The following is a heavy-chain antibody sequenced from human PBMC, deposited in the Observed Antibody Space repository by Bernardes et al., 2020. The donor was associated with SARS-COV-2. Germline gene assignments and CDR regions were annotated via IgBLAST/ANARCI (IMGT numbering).Heavy chain of an antibody. V-gene: IGHV3-7*01. J-gene: IGHJ6*02. Sequence: GGSLRLSCAASGFTFSSYWMSWVRQAPGKGLEWVANIKQDGSEKYYVDSVKGRFTISRDNAKNSLYLQMNSLRAEDTAVYYCARDFGSSPANGDYYYYYGMDVWGQGTTVTVSS. CDR2: IKQDGSEK. CDR3: ARDFGSSPANGDYYYYYGMDV. CDR1: GFTFSSYW. D-gene: IGHD1-26*01.